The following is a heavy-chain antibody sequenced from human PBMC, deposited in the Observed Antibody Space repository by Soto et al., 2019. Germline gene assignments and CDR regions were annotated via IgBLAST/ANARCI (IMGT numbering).Heavy chain of an antibody. Sequence: EVRLVESGGGLVQPGGSLRLSCAASGFAFSGYEMNWVRQAPGKGLEWISYISSSSSTIYYTDSVKGRFTVSRDNAKNSLYLEMNSLRGEDTAVYYCARETTWRDDWGQGTLVTVSS. CDR1: GFAFSGYE. J-gene: IGHJ4*02. CDR2: ISSSSSTI. CDR3: ARETTWRDD. D-gene: IGHD1-7*01. V-gene: IGHV3-48*03.